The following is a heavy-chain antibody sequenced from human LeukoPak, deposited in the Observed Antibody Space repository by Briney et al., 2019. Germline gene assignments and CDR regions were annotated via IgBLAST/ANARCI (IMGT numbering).Heavy chain of an antibody. CDR2: ISAYNGNT. J-gene: IGHJ4*02. V-gene: IGHV1-18*01. D-gene: IGHD4-17*01. CDR3: ARDSVGYLYGDNDY. CDR1: GYTFTSYG. Sequence: ASVKVSCKASGYTFTSYGISWVRQAPGQGLEWMGWISAYNGNTNYAQKLQGRVTMTADTSTSTAYMELRSLRSDDTAVYYCARDSVGYLYGDNDYWGQGTLVTVSS.